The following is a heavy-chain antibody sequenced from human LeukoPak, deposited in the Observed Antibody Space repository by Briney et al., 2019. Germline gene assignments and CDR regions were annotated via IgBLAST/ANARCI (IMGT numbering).Heavy chain of an antibody. CDR2: ISSGSSYM. CDR3: ARDYYDSSGSSWFDP. V-gene: IGHV3-21*01. J-gene: IGHJ5*02. D-gene: IGHD3-22*01. CDR1: GFTFSRYS. Sequence: PGGSLRLSCAASGFTFSRYSMNWVRQAPGKGLEWVSSISSGSSYMYYADSVKGRFTISRDNAKNSLYLQMNSLRAKDTAVYYCARDYYDSSGSSWFDPWGQGTLVTVSS.